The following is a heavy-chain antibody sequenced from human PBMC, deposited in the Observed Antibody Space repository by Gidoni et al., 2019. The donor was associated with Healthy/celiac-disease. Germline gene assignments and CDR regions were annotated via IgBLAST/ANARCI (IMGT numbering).Heavy chain of an antibody. V-gene: IGHV3-48*03. D-gene: IGHD3-22*01. CDR1: GFTFSSYE. CDR2: ISSSGSTI. J-gene: IGHJ1*01. Sequence: EVQLVESGGGLVQPGGSLRLSCAASGFTFSSYEMNWVRQAPGKGLEWVSYISSSGSTIYYADSVKGRFTISRDNAKNSLYLQMNSLRAEDTAVYYCAGSSGYEAAEYFQHWGQGTLVTVSS. CDR3: AGSSGYEAAEYFQH.